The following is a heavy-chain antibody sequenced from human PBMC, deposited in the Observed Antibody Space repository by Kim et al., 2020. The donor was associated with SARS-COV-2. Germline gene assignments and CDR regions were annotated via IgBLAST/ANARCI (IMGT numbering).Heavy chain of an antibody. J-gene: IGHJ6*02. Sequence: LQSRHTISVDASKNQFSLKLSSVTAADTAVYYCARGRAAGTYYDYGMDVWGQGTTVTVSS. V-gene: IGHV4-34*01. D-gene: IGHD6-13*01. CDR3: ARGRAAGTYYDYGMDV.